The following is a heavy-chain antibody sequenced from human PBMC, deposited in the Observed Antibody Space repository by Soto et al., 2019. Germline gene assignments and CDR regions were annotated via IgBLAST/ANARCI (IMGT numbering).Heavy chain of an antibody. D-gene: IGHD3-3*01. CDR3: ANNGRAGLEWLLYFDY. V-gene: IGHV3-23*01. CDR2: ISGSGGST. Sequence: GGSLRLSCAASGFTFSSYAMSWVRQAPGKGLEWVSAISGSGGSTYYADSVKGRFTISRDNSKNTLYLQMNSLRAEDTAVYYCANNGRAGLEWLLYFDYWGQGTLVTVSS. CDR1: GFTFSSYA. J-gene: IGHJ4*02.